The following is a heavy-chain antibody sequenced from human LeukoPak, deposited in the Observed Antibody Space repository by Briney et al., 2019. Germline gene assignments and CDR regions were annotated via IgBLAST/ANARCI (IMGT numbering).Heavy chain of an antibody. CDR1: DSTFGNNA. V-gene: IGHV3-9*01. CDR3: ANTVYGDYEQDAFDM. D-gene: IGHD4-17*01. CDR2: FSSHSGAI. Sequence: PGGPLRPPVAALDSTFGNNALHWFGQAPGKGLEGSYAFSSHSGAIAYADSVKGRFTISRDNAKNSLYLQMNSLRAEETALYYCANTVYGDYEQDAFDMWGQGTMVTVSS. J-gene: IGHJ3*02.